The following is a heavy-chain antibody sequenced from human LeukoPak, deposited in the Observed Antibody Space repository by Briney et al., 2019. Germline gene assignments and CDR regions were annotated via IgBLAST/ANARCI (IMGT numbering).Heavy chain of an antibody. CDR1: GGTFSSYA. J-gene: IGHJ4*02. D-gene: IGHD3-3*01. CDR2: IIPIFGTA. CDR3: ASTKYYDFWSGYYGYFDY. Sequence: SVKVSCKASGGTFSSYAIGWVRQAPGQGLEWMGGIIPIFGTANYAQKFQGRVTITTDESTSTAYMELSSLRSEDTAVYYCASTKYYDFWSGYYGYFDYWGQGTLVTVSS. V-gene: IGHV1-69*05.